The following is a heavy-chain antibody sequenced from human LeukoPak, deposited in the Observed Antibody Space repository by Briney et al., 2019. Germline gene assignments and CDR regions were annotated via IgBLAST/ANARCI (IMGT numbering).Heavy chain of an antibody. CDR3: ARWEDDSSGYYHHYAFDI. J-gene: IGHJ3*02. CDR2: IIPIFGTA. CDR1: GGTFSSYA. V-gene: IGHV1-69*13. D-gene: IGHD3-22*01. Sequence: SVKVSCKASGGTFSSYAISWVRQAPGQGLEWMGGIIPIFGTANYAQKFQGRVTITADESTSTAYMELSSLRSEDTAVYYCARWEDDSSGYYHHYAFDIWGQGTMVTVSS.